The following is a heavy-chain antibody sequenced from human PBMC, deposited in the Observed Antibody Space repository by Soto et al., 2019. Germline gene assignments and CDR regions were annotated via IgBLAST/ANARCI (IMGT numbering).Heavy chain of an antibody. Sequence: ASVKVSWKASGYTLTRYYMHWVRQAPGQGLEWMGIINPSGGSTSYAQKFQGRVTMTRDTSTSTVYMELSSLRSEDTAVYYCARDLGDYVWGSTDYWGQATLVSVST. CDR2: INPSGGST. D-gene: IGHD3-16*01. CDR3: ARDLGDYVWGSTDY. J-gene: IGHJ4*02. V-gene: IGHV1-46*03. CDR1: GYTLTRYY.